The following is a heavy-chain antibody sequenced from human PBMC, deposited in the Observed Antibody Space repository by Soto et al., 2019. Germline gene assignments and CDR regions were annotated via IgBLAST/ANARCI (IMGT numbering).Heavy chain of an antibody. J-gene: IGHJ6*02. CDR3: ARTSAAGKYYDGMDV. D-gene: IGHD6-13*01. CDR1: GYSFTSYW. V-gene: IGHV5-51*01. CDR2: IYPGDSDT. Sequence: EVQLVQSGAEVKKPGESLKISCKGSGYSFTSYWIGWVRQMPGKGLEWMGIIYPGDSDTRYSPSFQGQVTISAEKSISTAHLQWSSRKASDTAMYYCARTSAAGKYYDGMDVWGQGTTVTVSS.